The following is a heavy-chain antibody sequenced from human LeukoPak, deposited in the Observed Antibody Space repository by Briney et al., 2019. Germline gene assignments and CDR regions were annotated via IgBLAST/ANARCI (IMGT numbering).Heavy chain of an antibody. CDR1: GGSISSNNW. D-gene: IGHD1-26*01. J-gene: IGHJ4*02. Sequence: SETLSLTCAVSGGSISSNNWWGWVRQPPGKGLEWIGEIYHNGSPNYNPSLKSRVTISVDKSRNHFSLKLSSVTAADTAVYYCASSTSIVGATIPFDYWGQGTLVTVSS. CDR3: ASSTSIVGATIPFDY. V-gene: IGHV4-4*02. CDR2: IYHNGSP.